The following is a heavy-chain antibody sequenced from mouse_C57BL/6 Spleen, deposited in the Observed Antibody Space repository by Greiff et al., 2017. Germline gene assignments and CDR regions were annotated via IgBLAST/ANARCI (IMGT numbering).Heavy chain of an antibody. CDR2: IYPGDGDT. V-gene: IGHV1-82*01. CDR3: AAMEYFDV. J-gene: IGHJ1*03. Sequence: VQLQQSGPELVKPGASVKISCKASGYAFSSSWMNWVKQRPGKGLEWIGRIYPGDGDTNYNGKFKGKATLTADTSTSTAYMKLSSLTSEDSAVYFCAAMEYFDVWGTGTTVTVSS. CDR1: GYAFSSSW. D-gene: IGHD1-1*02.